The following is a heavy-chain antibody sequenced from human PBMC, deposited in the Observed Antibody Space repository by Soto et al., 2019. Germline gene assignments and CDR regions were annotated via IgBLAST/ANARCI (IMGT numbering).Heavy chain of an antibody. Sequence: QVQLQESGPGLVKPSETLSLTCTVSGGSVSSGSYYWSWIRQPPGKGLEWIGYIYYSGSTNYNPSLKSRVTISVDTSKNQFSLKLSSVTAADTAVYYCARSGLFPRYYYYYGMDVWGQGTTVTVSS. V-gene: IGHV4-61*01. CDR3: ARSGLFPRYYYYYGMDV. J-gene: IGHJ6*02. D-gene: IGHD3-22*01. CDR1: GGSVSSGSYY. CDR2: IYYSGST.